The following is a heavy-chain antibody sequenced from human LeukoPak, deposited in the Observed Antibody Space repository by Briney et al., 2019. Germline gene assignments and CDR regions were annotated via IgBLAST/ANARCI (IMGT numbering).Heavy chain of an antibody. Sequence: GGSLRLSCAASGFTFSSYAMSWVRQAPGKGLEWVSAISGSGGSTYYADSVKGRFTISRDNSKNTLYLQMNSLRAEDTAVYYCAKGVRFLVWLSYYYYYYMDVWGKGTTVTVSS. J-gene: IGHJ6*03. D-gene: IGHD3-3*01. CDR3: AKGVRFLVWLSYYYYYYMDV. CDR2: ISGSGGST. V-gene: IGHV3-23*01. CDR1: GFTFSSYA.